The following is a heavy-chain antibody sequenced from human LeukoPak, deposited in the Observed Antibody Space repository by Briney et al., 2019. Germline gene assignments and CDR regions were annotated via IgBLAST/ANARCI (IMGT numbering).Heavy chain of an antibody. V-gene: IGHV3-30*02. CDR3: AKDRPPSAAAGQPMDV. CDR2: ISYDGSDT. J-gene: IGHJ6*02. Sequence: GGSLRLSCAASGFTFSSYGIHWVRQAPGRALEWVAFISYDGSDTYYRDSVKGRFTISRANPKNTVYLQMNSLRPEDTAVYYCAKDRPPSAAAGQPMDVWGQGTTVTVSS. D-gene: IGHD6-13*01. CDR1: GFTFSSYG.